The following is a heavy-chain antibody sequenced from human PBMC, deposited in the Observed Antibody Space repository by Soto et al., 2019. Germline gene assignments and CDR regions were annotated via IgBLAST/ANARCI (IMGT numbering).Heavy chain of an antibody. J-gene: IGHJ4*02. CDR3: ARQSGSGSRRFDY. V-gene: IGHV3-30-3*01. D-gene: IGHD6-19*01. Sequence: QVQLVESGGGVVQPGRSLRLSCAVSGFTFSSYAMHWVRQAPGKGLEWVAVISYDGSNKYYADSVKGRFTISRDNSKNTLYLQMNSLRAEDTAVYYCARQSGSGSRRFDYWGQGTLVTVSS. CDR2: ISYDGSNK. CDR1: GFTFSSYA.